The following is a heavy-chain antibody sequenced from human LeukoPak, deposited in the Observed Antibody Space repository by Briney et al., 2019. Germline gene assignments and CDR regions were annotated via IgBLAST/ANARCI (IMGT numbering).Heavy chain of an antibody. CDR2: INPSGGST. J-gene: IGHJ4*02. V-gene: IGHV1-46*01. CDR3: ARGRVATIKGLDY. CDR1: GYTFTSYY. D-gene: IGHD5-12*01. Sequence: ASVKVSCKASGYTFTSYYMHWVRQAPGQGLEWMGIINPSGGSTSYAQKLQGRVTMTTDTSTSTAYMELRSLRSDDTAVYYCARGRVATIKGLDYWGQGTLVTVSS.